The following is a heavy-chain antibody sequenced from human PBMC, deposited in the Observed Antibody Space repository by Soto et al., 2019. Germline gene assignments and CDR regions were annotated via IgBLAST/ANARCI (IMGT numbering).Heavy chain of an antibody. Sequence: QMQLVQSGPEVKKPGTSVKVSCKTSGFTLINSAVQWVRQARGQRLEWIGWIVVDSDNTNYAQKFQERVTITRDMSTSTAYMELSSLRSEDTAVYYCAAREGDYTDAFDIWGQGTMVTVSS. CDR3: AAREGDYTDAFDI. CDR1: GFTLINSA. CDR2: IVVDSDNT. J-gene: IGHJ3*02. V-gene: IGHV1-58*01. D-gene: IGHD4-4*01.